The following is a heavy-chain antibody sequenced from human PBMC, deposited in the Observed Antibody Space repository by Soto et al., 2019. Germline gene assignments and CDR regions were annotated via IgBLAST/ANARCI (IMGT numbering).Heavy chain of an antibody. J-gene: IGHJ6*02. CDR1: GGTFSSYA. CDR2: IIPIFGTA. CDR3: ARERKPIVVVPAARNYYYGMDV. V-gene: IGHV1-69*06. D-gene: IGHD2-2*01. Sequence: QVQLVQSGAEVKKPGSSVKVSCKASGGTFSSYAISWVRQAPEQGLEWMGGIIPIFGTANYAQKFQGRVTITADKSTSTAYMELSSLRSEDTAVYYCARERKPIVVVPAARNYYYGMDVWGQGTTVTVSS.